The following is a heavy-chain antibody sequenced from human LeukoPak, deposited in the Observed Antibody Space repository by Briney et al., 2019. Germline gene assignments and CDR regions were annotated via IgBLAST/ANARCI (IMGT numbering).Heavy chain of an antibody. Sequence: SETLSLTCTVSGGSISSGGYYWSWIRQHPGKGLEWIGYIYYSGSTYYNPSLKSRVTISVDTSKKQFSLKLSSVTASNTAVYLCARDRITTVRARSFYGMDVWGQGTTVTVSS. V-gene: IGHV4-31*03. CDR2: IYYSGST. CDR1: GGSISSGGYY. J-gene: IGHJ6*02. CDR3: ARDRITTVRARSFYGMDV. D-gene: IGHD3-10*01.